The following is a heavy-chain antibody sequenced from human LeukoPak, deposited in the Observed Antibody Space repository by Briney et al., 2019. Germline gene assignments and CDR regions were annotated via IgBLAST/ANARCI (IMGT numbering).Heavy chain of an antibody. V-gene: IGHV1-18*01. Sequence: ASVKVSCKASGYSFNRYGVSWVRQAPGRGLEWVGWISGSNGNTYYAQNFQGRVTMTTDVSTGTAYMDLNNLSFDDTAMYYCARSGRGTYYYFDLWGQGTLVSVSP. J-gene: IGHJ4*02. D-gene: IGHD1-26*01. CDR1: GYSFNRYG. CDR3: ARSGRGTYYYFDL. CDR2: ISGSNGNT.